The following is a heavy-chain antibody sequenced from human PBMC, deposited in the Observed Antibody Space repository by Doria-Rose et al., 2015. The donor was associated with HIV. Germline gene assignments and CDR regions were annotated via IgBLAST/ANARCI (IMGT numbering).Heavy chain of an antibody. Sequence: QESGPVLVKPTETLTLTCTVFGVSLSSPGMGVSWIRQPTGKALEWLANLVSDDERSYKTSLKSRLTNSRGTSKSQVVLTMTDMDPVDTATYYCARIKSSRWYHKFYFDCWGQGTLVIVSA. CDR1: GVSLSSPGMG. J-gene: IGHJ4*02. V-gene: IGHV2-26*01. D-gene: IGHD6-13*01. CDR3: ARIKSSRWYHKFYFDC. CDR2: LVSDDER.